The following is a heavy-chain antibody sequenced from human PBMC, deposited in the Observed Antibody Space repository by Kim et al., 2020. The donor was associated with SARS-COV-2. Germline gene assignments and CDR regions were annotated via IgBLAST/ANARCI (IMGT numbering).Heavy chain of an antibody. J-gene: IGHJ3*02. CDR1: GGSISSSNW. Sequence: SETLPLTCAVSGGSISSSNWWSWVRQPPGKGLESIGEIYHSGSTNYNPSLKSRVTISVDKSKNQFSLKLSSVTAADTAVYYCARGLSGGWLRLDDAFDIWGQGTMVTVSS. CDR3: ARGLSGGWLRLDDAFDI. CDR2: IYHSGST. D-gene: IGHD3-16*01. V-gene: IGHV4-4*02.